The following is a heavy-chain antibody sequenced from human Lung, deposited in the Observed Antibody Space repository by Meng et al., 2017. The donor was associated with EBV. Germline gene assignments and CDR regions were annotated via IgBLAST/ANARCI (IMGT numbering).Heavy chain of an antibody. J-gene: IGHJ4*02. D-gene: IGHD1-26*01. CDR2: INDSGST. CDR3: ARSTFDY. CDR1: GWSFSGSCSGYD. V-gene: IGHV4-34*01. Sequence: QVHPPPWGAALSQPSETLSLTFAVYGWSFSGSCSGYDWGWIRQAPGKGLEWIGEINDSGSTDYNPSLKSRLTISVDRSKSQFSLELSSVTAADTAVYYCARSTFDYWGQGTLVTVSS.